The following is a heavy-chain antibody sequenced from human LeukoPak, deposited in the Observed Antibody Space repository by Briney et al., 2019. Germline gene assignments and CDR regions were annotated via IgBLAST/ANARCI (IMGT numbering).Heavy chain of an antibody. D-gene: IGHD3-9*01. CDR3: ARDIKAYYDILTGYYNY. CDR1: GFTIHNYW. V-gene: IGHV3-7*03. J-gene: IGHJ4*02. Sequence: GGSLRLSCTASGFTIHNYWMSWVRQAPGKGLEWVANIKQDGSEKYYVDSVKGRFTISRDNAKNSLYLQMNSLRAEDTAVYYCARDIKAYYDILTGYYNYWGQGTLVTVSS. CDR2: IKQDGSEK.